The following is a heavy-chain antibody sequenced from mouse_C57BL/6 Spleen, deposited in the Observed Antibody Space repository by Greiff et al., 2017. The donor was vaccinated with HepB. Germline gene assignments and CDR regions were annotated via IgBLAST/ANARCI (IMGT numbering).Heavy chain of an antibody. D-gene: IGHD1-1*02. Sequence: QVQLQQSGAELVRPGTSVKLSCKASGYTFTSYWMHWVKQRPGQGLEWIGVIDPSDSYTNYNQKFKGKATLTVDTSSSTAYMQLSSLTSEDSAVYYCARGGPDVWGTGTTVTVSS. CDR3: ARGGPDV. V-gene: IGHV1-59*01. J-gene: IGHJ1*03. CDR2: IDPSDSYT. CDR1: GYTFTSYW.